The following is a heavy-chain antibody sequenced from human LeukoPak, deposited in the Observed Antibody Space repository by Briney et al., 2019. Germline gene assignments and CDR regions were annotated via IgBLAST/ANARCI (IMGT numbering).Heavy chain of an antibody. Sequence: SETLSLTCAVYGGSFSGYYWSWIRQPPGKGLEWIGGINHSGSTNYNPSLKSRVTISVDTSKNQFSLKLSSVTAADTAVYYCARGPLTGDDYGGKETLVTVS. CDR3: ARGPLTGDDY. CDR2: INHSGST. J-gene: IGHJ4*02. V-gene: IGHV4-34*01. CDR1: GGSFSGYY. D-gene: IGHD7-27*01.